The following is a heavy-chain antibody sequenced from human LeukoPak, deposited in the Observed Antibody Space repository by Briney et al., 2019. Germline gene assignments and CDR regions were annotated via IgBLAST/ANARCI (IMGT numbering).Heavy chain of an antibody. J-gene: IGHJ4*02. Sequence: QTGGSLRLSCAAPGFMFHDYAIHWVRQAPGKGLEWVSLISGDGGSTFYADSVKGRFTIPRDNSKNSLYLQMNSLRSDDTALYYCARESESSGWYDYWGQGTLVTVSS. CDR2: ISGDGGST. V-gene: IGHV3-43*02. D-gene: IGHD6-19*01. CDR1: GFMFHDYA. CDR3: ARESESSGWYDY.